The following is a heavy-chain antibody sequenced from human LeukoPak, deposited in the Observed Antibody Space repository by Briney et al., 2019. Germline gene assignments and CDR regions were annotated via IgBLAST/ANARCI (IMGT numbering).Heavy chain of an antibody. Sequence: SVKVSCKASGGTFSSYAISWVRQAPGQGLEWMGGIIPIFGTANYAQKFQGRVTITADKSTSTAYMELSSLRSEDTAVYYCARGHGSTFLRWSRRGNDYWGQGTLVTVSS. CDR2: IIPIFGTA. V-gene: IGHV1-69*06. D-gene: IGHD4-23*01. CDR3: ARGHGSTFLRWSRRGNDY. J-gene: IGHJ4*02. CDR1: GGTFSSYA.